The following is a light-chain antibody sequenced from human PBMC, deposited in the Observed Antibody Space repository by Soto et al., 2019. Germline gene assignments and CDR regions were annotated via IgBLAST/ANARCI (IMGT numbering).Light chain of an antibody. CDR3: QQYYSTPQT. Sequence: DIVMTQSPDSLAVSLGERATINCKSSQSVLYSSNNKNCLAWYQQKPGQPPKLLIYWASTRESGVPDRFSGSGSGTDFTLTISSLQAEDVAVYYCQQYYSTPQTFGQGTKLEIK. V-gene: IGKV4-1*01. J-gene: IGKJ2*01. CDR1: QSVLYSSNNKNC. CDR2: WAS.